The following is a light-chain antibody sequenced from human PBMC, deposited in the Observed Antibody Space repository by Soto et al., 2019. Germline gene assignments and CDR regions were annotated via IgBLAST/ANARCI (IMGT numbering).Light chain of an antibody. CDR1: SSSKW. V-gene: IGKV1-5*01. CDR2: DVS. CDR3: QQFKNYPIT. Sequence: DIQMTQSPSTLAASVGDTVTMTCRSSSKWLAWYQKKPGKAPKLLIYDVSNLERGVPPRFSGSTSGAESTLTITGLQPDDLGTYYCQQFKNYPITFGQGTRLEIK. J-gene: IGKJ5*01.